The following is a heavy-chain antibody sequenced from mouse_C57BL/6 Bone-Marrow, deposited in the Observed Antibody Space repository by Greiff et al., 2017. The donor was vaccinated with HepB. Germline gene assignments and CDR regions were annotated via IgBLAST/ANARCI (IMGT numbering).Heavy chain of an antibody. V-gene: IGHV1-81*01. D-gene: IGHD2-4*01. J-gene: IGHJ1*03. Sequence: QVQLQQSGAELARPGASVKLSCKASGYTFTSYGISWVKQRTGQGLEWIGEIYPRSGNTYYNEKFKGKATLTADKSSSTAYMALRSLTSEDSAVYFCARGGDYPYWYFDVWGTGTTVTVSS. CDR3: ARGGDYPYWYFDV. CDR1: GYTFTSYG. CDR2: IYPRSGNT.